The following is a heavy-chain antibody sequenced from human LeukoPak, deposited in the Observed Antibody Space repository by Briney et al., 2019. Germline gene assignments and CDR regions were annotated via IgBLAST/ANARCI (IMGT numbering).Heavy chain of an antibody. Sequence: GGSLRLSCAASGFLFSSYTMNWVRQAPGKGLEWVSSISSSGSYIYYADSVKGRFTISRDNGKDSLYLQMNSLRADDTAVYYCARAYSVVRGVLGYWGQGTLVTVSS. D-gene: IGHD3-10*01. V-gene: IGHV3-21*01. CDR3: ARAYSVVRGVLGY. CDR1: GFLFSSYT. J-gene: IGHJ4*02. CDR2: ISSSGSYI.